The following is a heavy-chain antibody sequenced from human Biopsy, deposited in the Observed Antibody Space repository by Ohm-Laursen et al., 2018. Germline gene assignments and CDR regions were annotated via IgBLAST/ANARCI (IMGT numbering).Heavy chain of an antibody. CDR3: ARLGSGDYFPTFFDF. D-gene: IGHD5-12*01. J-gene: IGHJ4*02. Sequence: SDTLSLTCTVSGGSISSETNYWGWIRQPPGKGLEWIGSIFYGGITYYNPSLKSRVTISVDTSKNQFSLNLSSVTAADTAVYYCARLGSGDYFPTFFDFWGQGALVTVSS. V-gene: IGHV4-39*07. CDR1: GGSISSETNY. CDR2: IFYGGIT.